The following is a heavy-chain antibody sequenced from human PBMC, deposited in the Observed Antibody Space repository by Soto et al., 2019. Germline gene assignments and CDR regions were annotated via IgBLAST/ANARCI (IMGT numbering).Heavy chain of an antibody. D-gene: IGHD6-13*01. CDR3: ARFSSRYYYFDC. Sequence: QVQLVQSGAEVKKPGASVKVSCKAFGYTFTGYYIHWVRQAPGQGLEWMGWINPNSGGTNYAQKFQGWLTMTRDTSITTSYMELSRRKSEDTALYYCARFSSRYYYFDCWGQGTLVTVSS. V-gene: IGHV1-2*04. CDR1: GYTFTGYY. CDR2: INPNSGGT. J-gene: IGHJ4*02.